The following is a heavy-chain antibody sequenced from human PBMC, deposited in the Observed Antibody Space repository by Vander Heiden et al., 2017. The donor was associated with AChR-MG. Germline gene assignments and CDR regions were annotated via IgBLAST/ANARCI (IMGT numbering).Heavy chain of an antibody. V-gene: IGHV1-69*01. CDR1: GGTFSRYA. Sequence: QVQLVQSGAEVKKPGSSVKVSCKASGGTFSRYAISWVRQAPGQGLEWMGGIIPIFGTANYAQNFQGRFTITADESTSTAYMELSSLRSEDTAVYYCARGGELELRLGSRNWFYPWGQGTLFTFSS. CDR2: IIPIFGTA. CDR3: ARGGELELRLGSRNWFYP. J-gene: IGHJ5*02. D-gene: IGHD1-7*01.